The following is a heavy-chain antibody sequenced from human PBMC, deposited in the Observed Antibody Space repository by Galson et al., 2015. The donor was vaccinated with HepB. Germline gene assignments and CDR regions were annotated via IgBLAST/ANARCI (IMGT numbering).Heavy chain of an antibody. CDR3: ARGGGYDYDYYYAVDV. Sequence: SLRLSCAASGFTFMNYPMHWVRQAPGKGLEWVAVISHNGRNKYYADSVKGRFTISRDNSKDTLFLQMNSLRTEDTAVYYCARGGGYDYDYYYAVDVWGRGTTVTVSS. D-gene: IGHD2-15*01. J-gene: IGHJ6*02. V-gene: IGHV3-30*04. CDR1: GFTFMNYP. CDR2: ISHNGRNK.